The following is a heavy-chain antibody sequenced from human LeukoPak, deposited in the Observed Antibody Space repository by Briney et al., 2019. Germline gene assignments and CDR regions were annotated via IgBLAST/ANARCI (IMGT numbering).Heavy chain of an antibody. CDR1: GFTVSSNY. D-gene: IGHD1-26*01. J-gene: IGHJ6*03. V-gene: IGHV3-53*01. CDR2: IYSGGST. Sequence: GGSLRLSCAASGFTVSSNYMSWVRQAPGKGLEWVSVIYSGGSTYYADSVKGRFTISRDNSKNTLYLQMNSLRAEDTAVYYYARLDSGSYDYYYYYMDVWGKGTTVTVSS. CDR3: ARLDSGSYDYYYYYMDV.